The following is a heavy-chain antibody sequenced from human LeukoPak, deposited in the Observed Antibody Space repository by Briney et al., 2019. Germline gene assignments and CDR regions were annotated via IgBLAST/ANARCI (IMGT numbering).Heavy chain of an antibody. CDR2: ISYDGSNK. D-gene: IGHD3-10*01. CDR1: GFTFSSYG. Sequence: GRSLRLSCAASGFTFSSYGMHWVRQAPGKGLEWVAVISYDGSNKYYADSVKGRFTISRDNSKNTLYLQMNSLRAEDTAVYYCAKDYYGSGSYPYYFDYWGQGTLATVSS. CDR3: AKDYYGSGSYPYYFDY. V-gene: IGHV3-30*18. J-gene: IGHJ4*02.